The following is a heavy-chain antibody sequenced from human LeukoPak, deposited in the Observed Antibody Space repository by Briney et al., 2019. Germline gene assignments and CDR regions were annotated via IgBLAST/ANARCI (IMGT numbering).Heavy chain of an antibody. CDR3: ATGGAQYYDY. Sequence: GGSLRLSCAATGLIFRNYWMHWVLQVPGKGLVWVSRINSDGSSTIYADSVKGRFTISRDNAKNTVALQMNSLSAEDTAVYYCATGGAQYYDYWGQGTVVTVSS. J-gene: IGHJ4*02. D-gene: IGHD3-16*01. CDR1: GLIFRNYW. V-gene: IGHV3-74*01. CDR2: INSDGSST.